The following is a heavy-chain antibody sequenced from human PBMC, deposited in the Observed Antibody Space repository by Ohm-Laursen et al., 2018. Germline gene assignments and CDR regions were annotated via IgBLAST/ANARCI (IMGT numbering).Heavy chain of an antibody. D-gene: IGHD3-3*01. CDR3: ARAFWNGYNDAFDV. CDR2: IYYSGST. J-gene: IGHJ3*01. CDR1: GGSISSSSYC. Sequence: GTLSLTCSVSGGSISSSSYCWGWIRQPPGKGLEWIGNIYYSGSTYYNPSLRSRVSISIHTSQNQFSLKLISVTATDTAVYYCARAFWNGYNDAFDVWGQGTMVTVSS. V-gene: IGHV4-39*01.